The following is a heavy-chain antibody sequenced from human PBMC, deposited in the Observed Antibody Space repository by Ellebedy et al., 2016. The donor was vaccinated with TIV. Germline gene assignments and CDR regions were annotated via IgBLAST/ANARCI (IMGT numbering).Heavy chain of an antibody. J-gene: IGHJ3*02. CDR1: GGTFSSYA. CDR3: ARAQYLGDAFDI. D-gene: IGHD2/OR15-2a*01. CDR2: IIPIFGTA. Sequence: SVKVSCXASGGTFSSYAISWVRQAPGQGLEWMGGIIPIFGTANYAQKFQGRVTITADESTSTAYMELSSLRSEDTAVYYCARAQYLGDAFDIWGQGTMVTVSS. V-gene: IGHV1-69*13.